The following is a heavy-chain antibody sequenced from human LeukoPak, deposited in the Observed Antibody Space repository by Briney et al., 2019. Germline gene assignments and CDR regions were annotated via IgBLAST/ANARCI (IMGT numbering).Heavy chain of an antibody. V-gene: IGHV3-23*01. CDR1: GFTFSSYE. Sequence: PGGSLRLSCAASGFTFSSYEMNWVRQAPGKGLEWVSAISGSGGSTYYADSVKGRFTISRDNSKNTLYLQMNSLRAEDTAVYYCARDQGETYYYDSSGYYYYWGQGTLVTVSS. J-gene: IGHJ4*02. CDR3: ARDQGETYYYDSSGYYYY. CDR2: ISGSGGST. D-gene: IGHD3-22*01.